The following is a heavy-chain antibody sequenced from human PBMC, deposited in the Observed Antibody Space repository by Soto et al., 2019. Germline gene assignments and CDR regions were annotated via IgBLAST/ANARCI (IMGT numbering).Heavy chain of an antibody. CDR1: GFTFSSYG. Sequence: QVQLVESGGGVVQPGRSLRLSCAASGFTFSSYGMHWVRQAPGKGLEWVAVISYDGSNKYYVDSVKGRFTISRDNSKNTLYLQMNSLRAEDTAVYYCAKTTAMVTDDAFDIWGQGTMVTVSS. CDR2: ISYDGSNK. CDR3: AKTTAMVTDDAFDI. J-gene: IGHJ3*02. D-gene: IGHD5-18*01. V-gene: IGHV3-30*18.